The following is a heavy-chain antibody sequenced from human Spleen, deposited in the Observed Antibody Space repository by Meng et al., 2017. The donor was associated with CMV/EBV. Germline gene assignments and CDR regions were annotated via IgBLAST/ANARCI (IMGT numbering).Heavy chain of an antibody. Sequence: ASVKVSCKASGYTFISYGISWVRQAPGQGLEWMGLISPDNGKTNYARRFQGRVTMTADTSTSTTYLELRSLRSDDTAVYYCARVALTYCGGDCVGRQDYWGQGTLVTVSS. CDR3: ARVALTYCGGDCVGRQDY. CDR1: GYTFISYG. V-gene: IGHV1-18*01. CDR2: ISPDNGKT. J-gene: IGHJ4*02. D-gene: IGHD2-21*01.